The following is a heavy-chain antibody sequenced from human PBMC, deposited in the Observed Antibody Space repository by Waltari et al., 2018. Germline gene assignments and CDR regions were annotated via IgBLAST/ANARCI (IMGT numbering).Heavy chain of an antibody. Sequence: QVQLVESGGGLVKPGGSLRLSCAASGFTFSDYYMSWIRQAPGKGLELVSNISSSGSTIYYADSVTCRFTISRDNAKNSLYLQLNSLRAEDTAVYYCARDRYSSSWYFDYWGQGTLFPVSS. J-gene: IGHJ4*02. D-gene: IGHD6-13*01. CDR1: GFTFSDYY. CDR3: ARDRYSSSWYFDY. V-gene: IGHV3-11*04. CDR2: ISSSGSTI.